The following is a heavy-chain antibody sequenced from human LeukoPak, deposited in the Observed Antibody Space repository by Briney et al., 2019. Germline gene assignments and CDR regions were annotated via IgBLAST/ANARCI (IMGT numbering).Heavy chain of an antibody. CDR2: ISGSGDNT. Sequence: GGSLRLSCAASGFTFSNYDMSWVRQAPGKGLEWISGISGSGDNTYFPDSVKGRLTISRDNYKNTLYLQMNSLRAEDTAVYYCARDRRGWELRDAFDLWGQGTLVTVSS. D-gene: IGHD1-26*01. CDR1: GFTFSNYD. V-gene: IGHV3-23*01. J-gene: IGHJ3*01. CDR3: ARDRRGWELRDAFDL.